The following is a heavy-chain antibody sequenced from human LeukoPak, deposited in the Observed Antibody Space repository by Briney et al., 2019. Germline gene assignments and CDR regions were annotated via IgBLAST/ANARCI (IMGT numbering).Heavy chain of an antibody. D-gene: IGHD1-7*01. J-gene: IGHJ4*02. CDR2: ISSTSSYI. CDR1: GFTLNTYS. V-gene: IGHV3-21*01. Sequence: GGSLRLSCAASGFTLNTYSMDWVRQAPGKGREWVSSISSTSSYIYYADSVKGRFTISRDNAKSSLYLQMNSLRAEDTAVYYCARDAGITGTTDLDYWGQGTLVTVSS. CDR3: ARDAGITGTTDLDY.